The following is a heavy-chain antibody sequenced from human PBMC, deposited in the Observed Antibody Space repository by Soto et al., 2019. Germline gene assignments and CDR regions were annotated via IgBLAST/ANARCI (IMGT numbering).Heavy chain of an antibody. CDR1: GGTFSSYA. CDR2: IIPIFGTA. CDR3: ARDSASGYDSYYYYGMDV. Sequence: QVQLVQSGAEVTKPGSSVKVSCKASGGTFSSYAISWVRQAPGQGLEWMGGIIPIFGTANYAQKFQGRVTITADESTSTAYMELSSLRSEDTAVYYCARDSASGYDSYYYYGMDVWGQGTTVTVSS. V-gene: IGHV1-69*01. D-gene: IGHD5-12*01. J-gene: IGHJ6*02.